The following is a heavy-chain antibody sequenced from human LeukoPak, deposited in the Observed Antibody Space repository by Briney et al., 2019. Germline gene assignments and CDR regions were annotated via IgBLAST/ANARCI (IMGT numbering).Heavy chain of an antibody. CDR1: GGSFSGYY. CDR3: ARDRGWRDAFDI. D-gene: IGHD6-19*01. V-gene: IGHV4-34*01. J-gene: IGHJ3*02. CDR2: INHSGST. Sequence: SETLSLTCAVYGGSFSGYYWSWIRQPPGKGLEWIGEINHSGSTNYNPSLKSRVTISVDTSKNQFSLKLSSVTAADTAVYYCARDRGWRDAFDIWGQGTMVTVSS.